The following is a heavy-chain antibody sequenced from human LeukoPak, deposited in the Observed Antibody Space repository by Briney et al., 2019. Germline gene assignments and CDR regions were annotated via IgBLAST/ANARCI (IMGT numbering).Heavy chain of an antibody. V-gene: IGHV4-59*08. J-gene: IGHJ4*02. D-gene: IGHD3-10*01. Sequence: RASETLSPTCTVSGGSISSYYWSWIRQPPGKGLEWIGYIYYSGSTNYNPSLKSRVTISVDTSKNQFSLKLSSVTAADTAVYYRARHARYYYGSGSRPFGYWGQGTLVTVSS. CDR3: ARHARYYYGSGSRPFGY. CDR1: GGSISSYY. CDR2: IYYSGST.